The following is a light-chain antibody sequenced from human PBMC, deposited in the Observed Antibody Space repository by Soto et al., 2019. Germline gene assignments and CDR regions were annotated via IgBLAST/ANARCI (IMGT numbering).Light chain of an antibody. Sequence: QSVLTQPPSASGTPGQRVTISCSGSSSNIGSNYVYWYQQLPGTAPKLLIYSNNQRPSGVPDRFSVSKSGTSASLAISGLRSEDEADYYCAAWDDSLSGRWVFGGGTKVTVL. J-gene: IGLJ3*02. CDR1: SSNIGSNY. CDR3: AAWDDSLSGRWV. V-gene: IGLV1-47*02. CDR2: SNN.